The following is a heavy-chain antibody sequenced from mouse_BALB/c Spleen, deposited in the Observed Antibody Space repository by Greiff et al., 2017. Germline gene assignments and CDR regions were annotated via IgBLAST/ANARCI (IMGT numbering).Heavy chain of an antibody. D-gene: IGHD2-3*01. Sequence: VQLKQSGPGLVKPSQSLSLTCTVTGYSITSDYAWNWIRQFPGNKLEWMGYISYSGSTSYNPSLKSRISITRDTSKNQFFLQLNSVTTEDTATYYCARYGGYYSYWYFDVWGAGTTVTVSS. J-gene: IGHJ1*01. CDR3: ARYGGYYSYWYFDV. CDR1: GYSITSDYA. CDR2: ISYSGST. V-gene: IGHV3-2*02.